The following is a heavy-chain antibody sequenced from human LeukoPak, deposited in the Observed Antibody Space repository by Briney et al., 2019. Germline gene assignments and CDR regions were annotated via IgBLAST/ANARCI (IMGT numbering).Heavy chain of an antibody. V-gene: IGHV4-59*01. CDR1: GGSISSYY. D-gene: IGHD3-3*01. Sequence: SETLSLTCTVSGGSISSYYWSWIRQHPGKGLEWIGYIYYSGSTNYNPSLKSRVTISVDTSKNQFSLKLSSVTAADTAVYYCARMYYDFWSGYYPWFDPWGQGTLVTVSS. CDR3: ARMYYDFWSGYYPWFDP. J-gene: IGHJ5*02. CDR2: IYYSGST.